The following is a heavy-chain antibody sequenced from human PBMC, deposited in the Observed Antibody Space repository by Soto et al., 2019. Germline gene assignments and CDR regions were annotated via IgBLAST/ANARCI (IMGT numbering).Heavy chain of an antibody. CDR2: INPNSGGT. CDR3: ARVAGYSYGPGRYYYGMDV. D-gene: IGHD5-18*01. Sequence: ASVKVSCKASGYTFTGCYMHWVRQAPGQGLEWMGWINPNSGGTNYAQKFQGWATMTRDTSISTAYMELSRLRSGDTAVYYCARVAGYSYGPGRYYYGMDVWGQGTTVTVSS. J-gene: IGHJ6*02. CDR1: GYTFTGCY. V-gene: IGHV1-2*04.